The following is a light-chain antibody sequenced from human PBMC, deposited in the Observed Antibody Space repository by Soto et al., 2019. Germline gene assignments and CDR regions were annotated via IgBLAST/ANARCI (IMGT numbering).Light chain of an antibody. CDR3: QQLNSYRYT. J-gene: IGKJ3*01. V-gene: IGKV1-9*01. CDR1: PGISSF. CDR2: SAS. Sequence: DIQLTQSPSILSASVGDRVTITCRASPGISSFLAWYRQKPGKAPELLLFSASTLVTGVPSRFSGSGSETDFTLTISSLQPEDSATYYCQQLNSYRYTFGPGTKVTLK.